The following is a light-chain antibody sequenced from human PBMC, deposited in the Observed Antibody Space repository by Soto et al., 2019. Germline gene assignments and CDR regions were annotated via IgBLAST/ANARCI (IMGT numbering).Light chain of an antibody. V-gene: IGKV1-5*03. J-gene: IGKJ4*01. CDR2: KAS. Sequence: DIHMTQSPSTLSASVGDRVTIPCRASQSIADWLAWYQQKPGKAPKLLIYKASTLESGVPSRFSGSGSGTESTLTISSLQPDDFATYSCQQYVAYPLTFGGGTKVDIK. CDR1: QSIADW. CDR3: QQYVAYPLT.